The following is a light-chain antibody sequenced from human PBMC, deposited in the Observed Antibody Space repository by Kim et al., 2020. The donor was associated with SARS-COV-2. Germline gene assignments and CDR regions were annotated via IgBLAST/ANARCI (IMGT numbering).Light chain of an antibody. CDR2: QDS. Sequence: SYELTQPPSVSVSPGQTASITCSGDKLGDKYACWYQQKPGQSPVLVIYQDSKRPSGIPEGFSGSNSGNTATLTISGTQAMDEADYYCQAWDSSTAWVFGGGTQLTVL. V-gene: IGLV3-1*01. CDR1: KLGDKY. J-gene: IGLJ3*02. CDR3: QAWDSSTAWV.